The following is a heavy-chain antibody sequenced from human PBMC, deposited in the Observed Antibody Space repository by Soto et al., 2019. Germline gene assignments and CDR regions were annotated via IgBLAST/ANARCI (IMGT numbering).Heavy chain of an antibody. D-gene: IGHD3-16*01. CDR3: ARGNPFNYAGFDV. CDR1: GYTFSDFD. CDR2: MNAKSGDT. V-gene: IGHV1-8*01. Sequence: QATLEQSGAEVKRPGASVKVSCKASGYTFSDFDINWLRQASGQGREWMGRMNAKSGDTFFAQRFQGKFNMTRDTSLSTAYMEVGSLTSDDTAMYYCARGNPFNYAGFDVWGQGTTVAVSS. J-gene: IGHJ6*02.